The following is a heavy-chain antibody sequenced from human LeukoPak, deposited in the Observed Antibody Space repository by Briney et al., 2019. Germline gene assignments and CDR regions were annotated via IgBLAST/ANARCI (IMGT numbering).Heavy chain of an antibody. V-gene: IGHV3-30*04. D-gene: IGHD3-10*01. Sequence: GGSLRLSCAASGFTFSSYAMHWVRQAPGKGLEWVAVISYDGSNKYYADSVKGRFTISRDNAKNSLYLQMNSLRAEDTAVYYCAKSSNYYGSGSLDYWGQGTLVTVSS. CDR3: AKSSNYYGSGSLDY. J-gene: IGHJ4*02. CDR1: GFTFSSYA. CDR2: ISYDGSNK.